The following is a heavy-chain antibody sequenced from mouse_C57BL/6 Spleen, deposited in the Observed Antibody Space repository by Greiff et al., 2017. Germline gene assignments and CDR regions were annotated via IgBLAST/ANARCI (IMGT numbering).Heavy chain of an antibody. CDR1: GYTFTGYR. D-gene: IGHD2-3*01. Sequence: QVQLKQSGAELMKPGASVKLSCKATGYTFTGYRIEWVKQRPGHGLEWIGELLPGSGSTNYNEKFKGKATFPADTSSNTAYMQLSSLTTEDSAIYYCARGAYDGYYGCAYWGQGTLVTVSA. J-gene: IGHJ3*01. CDR3: ARGAYDGYYGCAY. CDR2: LLPGSGST. V-gene: IGHV1-9*01.